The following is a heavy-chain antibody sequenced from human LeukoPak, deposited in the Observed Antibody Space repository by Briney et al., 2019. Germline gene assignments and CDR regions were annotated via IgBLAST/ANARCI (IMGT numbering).Heavy chain of an antibody. CDR2: ISSSSSTI. D-gene: IGHD4-17*01. J-gene: IGHJ4*02. CDR3: AGIRDPLFRRLLQFDY. CDR1: GFTFSSYS. V-gene: IGHV3-48*04. Sequence: GGSLRLSCAASGFTFSSYSMSWVRQAPGKGLEWVSYISSSSSTIYYADSVKGRFTISRDNAKNSLYLQMNSLRAEDTAVYYCAGIRDPLFRRLLQFDYWGQGTLVTVSS.